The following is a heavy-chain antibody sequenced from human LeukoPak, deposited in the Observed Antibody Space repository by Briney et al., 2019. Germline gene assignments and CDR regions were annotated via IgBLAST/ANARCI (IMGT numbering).Heavy chain of an antibody. Sequence: GASVKVSCKASGYTFTGYYMHWVRQAPGQGLEWMGWINPNSGGTNYAQKFQGRVTMTRDTSISTAYMELSRLRSDDTAVYYCARILRYFDLAYDYWGQGTLVTVSS. CDR1: GYTFTGYY. D-gene: IGHD3-9*01. J-gene: IGHJ4*02. CDR3: ARILRYFDLAYDY. V-gene: IGHV1-2*02. CDR2: INPNSGGT.